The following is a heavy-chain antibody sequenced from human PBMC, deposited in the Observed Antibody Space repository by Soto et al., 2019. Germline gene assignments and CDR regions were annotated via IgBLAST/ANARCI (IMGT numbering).Heavy chain of an antibody. CDR1: GGTFSSYA. D-gene: IGHD3-9*01. CDR2: IIPIFGTA. Sequence: ASVKVSCKASGGTFSSYAISWVRQAPGQGLEWMGGIIPIFGTANYAQKFQGRVTITADESTSTAYMELSSLRSEDTAVYYCARGDYDILTGPPPPNYYYGMDVWGQGTTVTVSS. J-gene: IGHJ6*02. CDR3: ARGDYDILTGPPPPNYYYGMDV. V-gene: IGHV1-69*13.